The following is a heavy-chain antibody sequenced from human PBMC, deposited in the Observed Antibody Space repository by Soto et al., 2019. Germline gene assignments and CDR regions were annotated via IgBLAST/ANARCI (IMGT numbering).Heavy chain of an antibody. CDR2: IIPIFGTA. J-gene: IGHJ6*02. CDR1: GGTFSSYA. CDR3: ARGGDFWSGYPNYYYYGMDV. D-gene: IGHD3-3*01. Sequence: SVKVSCKASGGTFSSYAISWVRQAPGQGLEWMGGIIPIFGTANYAQKFQGRVTITADESTSTAYMELSSLRSEDTAVYYCARGGDFWSGYPNYYYYGMDVWGQGTTVTVPS. V-gene: IGHV1-69*13.